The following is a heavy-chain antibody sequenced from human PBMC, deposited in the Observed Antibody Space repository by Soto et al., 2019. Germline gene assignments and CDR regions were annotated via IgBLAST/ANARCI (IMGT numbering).Heavy chain of an antibody. J-gene: IGHJ3*02. CDR1: GFTFTSSA. CDR2: IVVGSGNT. V-gene: IGHV1-58*01. CDR3: AAGEPYYCSSTSCQVAFDI. Sequence: ASVKVSCKASGFTFTSSAVQWVRQARGQRLEWIGWIVVGSGNTNYAQKFQERVTITRDMSTSTAYMELSSLRSEDTAVYYCAAGEPYYCSSTSCQVAFDIWGQGTMVTVSS. D-gene: IGHD2-2*01.